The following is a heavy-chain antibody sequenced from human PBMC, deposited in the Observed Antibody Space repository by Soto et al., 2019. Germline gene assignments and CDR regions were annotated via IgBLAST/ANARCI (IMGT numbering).Heavy chain of an antibody. CDR2: IKQDGSEK. D-gene: IGHD6-13*01. CDR1: GFTFSSYL. CDR3: ARVGSSSFDAFDI. Sequence: GGSLRLSCAASGFTFSSYLMSWVRQAPGKGLEWVANIKQDGSEKYYVDSVKGRFTISRDNAKNSLYLQMNSLRAEDTAVYYCARVGSSSFDAFDIWGQGTTVTVSS. J-gene: IGHJ3*02. V-gene: IGHV3-7*03.